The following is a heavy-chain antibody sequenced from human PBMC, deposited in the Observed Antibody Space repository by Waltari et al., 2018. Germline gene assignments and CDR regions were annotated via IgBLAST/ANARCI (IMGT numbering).Heavy chain of an antibody. CDR1: GGSISSNYH. Sequence: QVQLQESGPGLVKPSETLSLTCTVPGGSISSNYHWGWIRQPPGKGLEWMGNMQYRGSTFYNPSLESRVTISLDTSRNQFSLRLSSVYAADTAVYFCGRIAFGDDGGYFQYWGQGTRVTVSS. D-gene: IGHD4-17*01. CDR2: MQYRGST. CDR3: GRIAFGDDGGYFQY. V-gene: IGHV4-39*01. J-gene: IGHJ1*01.